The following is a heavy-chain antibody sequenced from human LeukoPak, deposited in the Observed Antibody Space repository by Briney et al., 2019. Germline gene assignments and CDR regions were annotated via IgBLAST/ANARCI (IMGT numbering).Heavy chain of an antibody. V-gene: IGHV3-64D*09. J-gene: IGHJ4*02. CDR1: GFTFSSYA. CDR3: VKVSSTVGATYFDY. CDR2: ITNNGGTS. D-gene: IGHD1-26*01. Sequence: GGSLRLSCSASGFTFSSYAMHWVRQAPGKGLDYISGITNNGGTSYHADSVKGRFTISRDNSKNTLYLQMSSLRAEDTAVYYCVKVSSTVGATYFDYWGQGNLVTVSS.